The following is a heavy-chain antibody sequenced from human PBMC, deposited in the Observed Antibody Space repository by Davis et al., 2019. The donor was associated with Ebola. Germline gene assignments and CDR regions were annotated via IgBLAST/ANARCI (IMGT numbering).Heavy chain of an antibody. D-gene: IGHD2-2*01. Sequence: ASVKVSCKASGYTFTGYYMHWVRQPPGQGLEWMGWINPNSGGTNYAQKFQGWVTMTRDTSISTAYMELSRLRSDDTAVYYCARDGGQLLGYRDYYGMDVWGQGTTVTVSS. CDR2: INPNSGGT. V-gene: IGHV1-2*04. J-gene: IGHJ6*02. CDR3: ARDGGQLLGYRDYYGMDV. CDR1: GYTFTGYY.